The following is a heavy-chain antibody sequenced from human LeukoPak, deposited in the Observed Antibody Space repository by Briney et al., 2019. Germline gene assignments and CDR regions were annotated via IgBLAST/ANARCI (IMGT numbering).Heavy chain of an antibody. V-gene: IGHV5-51*01. Sequence: GESLKISCKGSGYSFTGYWIAWVRQMPGKGLEGLGIIYPGDSDTRYSPSFQGQVTISVDKSISTAFLRWSSLKASDTAMCFCARQDGYGLYYFDYWGQGTLVTVSS. J-gene: IGHJ4*02. CDR1: GYSFTGYW. CDR3: ARQDGYGLYYFDY. D-gene: IGHD5-18*01. CDR2: IYPGDSDT.